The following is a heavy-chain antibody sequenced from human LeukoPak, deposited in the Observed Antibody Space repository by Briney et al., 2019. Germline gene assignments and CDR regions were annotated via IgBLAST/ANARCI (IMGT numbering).Heavy chain of an antibody. CDR1: GFSFDNYA. CDR2: ISWNSGSI. V-gene: IGHV3-9*01. J-gene: IGHJ6*03. Sequence: PGRSLRLSCAASGFSFDNYAMHWVRQVPGKGLEWVSGISWNSGSIDYAGFVKGRFTISRDNSKNTLYLQMNSLRAEDTAVYYCAKDNSPILIRGYMDVWGKGTTVTVSS. CDR3: AKDNSPILIRGYMDV. D-gene: IGHD3-16*01.